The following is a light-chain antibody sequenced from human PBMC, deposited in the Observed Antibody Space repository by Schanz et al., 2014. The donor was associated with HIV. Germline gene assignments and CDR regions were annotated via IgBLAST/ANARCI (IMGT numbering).Light chain of an antibody. CDR1: QSVSSSY. CDR3: QQYGRTLT. CDR2: GAS. Sequence: EIVLTQSPGTLSLSPGERATLSCRASQSVSSSYLAWYQQKPGQAPRLLIYGASRRANGIPDRFSGSGSGTDFTLTISRLEPEDFAVYYCQQYGRTLTFGGGTKVEIK. V-gene: IGKV3-20*01. J-gene: IGKJ4*01.